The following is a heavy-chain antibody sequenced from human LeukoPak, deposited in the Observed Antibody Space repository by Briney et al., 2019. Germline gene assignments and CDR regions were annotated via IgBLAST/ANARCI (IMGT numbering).Heavy chain of an antibody. V-gene: IGHV4-59*01. D-gene: IGHD6-13*01. CDR2: IYYSGST. CDR3: ARDLYSSSWYGTARGYNWFDP. CDR1: GGSISSYY. Sequence: SETLSLTCTVSGGSISSYYWSWIRQPPGKGLEWIEYIYYSGSTNYNPSLKSRVTISVDTSKNQFSLKLSSVTAADTAVYYCARDLYSSSWYGTARGYNWFDPWGQGTLVTVSS. J-gene: IGHJ5*02.